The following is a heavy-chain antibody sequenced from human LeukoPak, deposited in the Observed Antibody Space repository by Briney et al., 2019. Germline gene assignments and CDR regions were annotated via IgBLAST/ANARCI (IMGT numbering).Heavy chain of an antibody. V-gene: IGHV1-18*01. CDR2: ISAYNGNT. CDR3: ARDVGRSYDLDY. Sequence: ASVKVSCKASGYTFTSYGISWVRQAPGQGLEWMGWISAYNGNTDYAQSLRGRVTVTIDTSTSTVYMELRSLRSDDTAVYYCARDVGRSYDLDYWGQGTLVTVSS. CDR1: GYTFTSYG. D-gene: IGHD3-16*01. J-gene: IGHJ4*02.